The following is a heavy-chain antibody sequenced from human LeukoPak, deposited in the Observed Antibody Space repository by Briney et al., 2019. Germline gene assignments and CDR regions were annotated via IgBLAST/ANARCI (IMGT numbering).Heavy chain of an antibody. CDR1: GFTFSSDS. J-gene: IGHJ5*02. V-gene: IGHV3-21*04. CDR3: AKGNWFDP. CDR2: ISSSGSYI. Sequence: GGSLRLSCAASGFTFSSDSLNWVRQAPGKGLEWVSSISSSGSYIYYADSVKGRFTISRDNSKNTLYLQMNSLRAEDTAVYYCAKGNWFDPWGQGTLVTVSS.